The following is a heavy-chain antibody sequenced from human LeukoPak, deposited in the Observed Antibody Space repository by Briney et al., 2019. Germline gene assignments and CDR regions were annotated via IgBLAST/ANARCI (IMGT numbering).Heavy chain of an antibody. D-gene: IGHD6-13*01. V-gene: IGHV3-21*01. CDR1: GFTFSSYS. CDR2: ISSSSSYI. Sequence: GGSLRLSCAASGFTFSSYSMNWVRQAPGKGLEWVSSISSSSSYIYYADSVKGRFTISRDNAKNSLYLQMNSLRAEDTAVYYCATTIAAAGNEFDYWGQGTLVTVSS. J-gene: IGHJ4*02. CDR3: ATTIAAAGNEFDY.